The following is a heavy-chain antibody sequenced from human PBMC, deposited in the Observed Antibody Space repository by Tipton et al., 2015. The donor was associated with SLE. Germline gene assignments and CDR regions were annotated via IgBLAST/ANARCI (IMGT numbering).Heavy chain of an antibody. V-gene: IGHV4-39*07. D-gene: IGHD6-13*01. CDR2: IFHNGRS. CDR3: ARSCSNWYGDAFDI. J-gene: IGHJ3*02. CDR1: GGSISSSSYF. Sequence: TLSLTCTVSGGSISSSSYFWGWIRQPPGKALEWIGSIFHNGRSYYNPSLKSRVTISVDKSKNQVSLNLTSATAADTAVYYCARSCSNWYGDAFDIWGQGTMVIVSS.